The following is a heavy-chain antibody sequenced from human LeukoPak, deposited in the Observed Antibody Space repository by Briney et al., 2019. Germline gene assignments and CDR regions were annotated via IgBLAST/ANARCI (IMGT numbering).Heavy chain of an antibody. CDR2: ISSSSSYI. CDR1: GFTFSSYS. D-gene: IGHD3-3*01. V-gene: IGHV3-21*01. Sequence: GGSLRLSCAASGFTFSSYSMNWVRQAPGKGLEWVSSISSSSSYIYYADSVKGRFTISRDNAKNSLYLQMDSLRAEDTAVYYCARDPHDDYGDYWGQGTLVTVSS. CDR3: ARDPHDDYGDY. J-gene: IGHJ4*02.